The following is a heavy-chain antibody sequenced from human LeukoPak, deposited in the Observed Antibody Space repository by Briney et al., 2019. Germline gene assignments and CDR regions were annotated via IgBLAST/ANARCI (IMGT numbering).Heavy chain of an antibody. CDR2: INSDGSST. CDR3: ARAGAYCSGGSCYSNWFDP. V-gene: IGHV3-74*01. CDR1: GFTFSSYW. D-gene: IGHD2-15*01. J-gene: IGHJ5*02. Sequence: GGSLRLCCAASGFTFSSYWMHWVRQAPGKGLVWVSRINSDGSSTSYADSVKGRFTISRDNAKNTLYLQMNSLRAEDTAVYYCARAGAYCSGGSCYSNWFDPWGQGTLVTVSS.